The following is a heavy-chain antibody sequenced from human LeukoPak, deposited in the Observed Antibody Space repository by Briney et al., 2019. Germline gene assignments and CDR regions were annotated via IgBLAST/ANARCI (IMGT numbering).Heavy chain of an antibody. D-gene: IGHD5-24*01. Sequence: ASVKVSCKASGGTFSSYAISWVRQAPGQGLEWMGGIIPIFGTANYAQKFQGRVTITTDGSTSTAYMGLSSLRSEDTAVYYCASTPRVEMATIKDYYYYMDVWGKGTTVTVSS. J-gene: IGHJ6*03. V-gene: IGHV1-69*05. CDR2: IIPIFGTA. CDR3: ASTPRVEMATIKDYYYYMDV. CDR1: GGTFSSYA.